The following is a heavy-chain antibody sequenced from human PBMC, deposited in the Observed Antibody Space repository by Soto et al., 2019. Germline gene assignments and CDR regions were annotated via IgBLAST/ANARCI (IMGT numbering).Heavy chain of an antibody. J-gene: IGHJ4*02. Sequence: PGGSLRLSCAASGFTFSNAWMNWVRQAPGKGLEWVGRIKSKTDGGTTDYAAPVKGRFTISRDDSKNTLYLQMNSLKTEDTAVYYCTTDHIEQQLVRYFHYWGQGTLVTVSS. V-gene: IGHV3-15*07. D-gene: IGHD6-13*01. CDR1: GFTFSNAW. CDR2: IKSKTDGGTT. CDR3: TTDHIEQQLVRYFHY.